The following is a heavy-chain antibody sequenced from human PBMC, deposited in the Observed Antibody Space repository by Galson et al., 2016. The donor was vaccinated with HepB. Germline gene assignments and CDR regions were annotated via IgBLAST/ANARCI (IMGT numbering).Heavy chain of an antibody. D-gene: IGHD4-23*01. CDR2: ISGTSITT. CDR3: AGKRHGNFPFDY. V-gene: IGHV3-23*01. Sequence: SLRLSCAASGFTFSNYAMSWVRQAPVKGLEWVSAISGTSITTLYADSVRGRFTISRDNSKNTLYPQMSSLRDDDTAVYFCAGKRHGNFPFDYWGQGTLVTVSS. J-gene: IGHJ4*02. CDR1: GFTFSNYA.